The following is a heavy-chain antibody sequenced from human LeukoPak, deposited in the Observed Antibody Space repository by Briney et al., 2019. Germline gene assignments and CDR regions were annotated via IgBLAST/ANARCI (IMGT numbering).Heavy chain of an antibody. CDR2: INHSGST. D-gene: IGHD1-26*01. J-gene: IGHJ6*02. V-gene: IGHV4-34*01. Sequence: SETLSLTCAVYGGSFSGYYWSWIRQPPGKGLEWIGEINHSGSTNYNPSLKSRVTISVDTSKNQFSLKLSSVTAADTAVCYCASRIVGATPSLYYYGMDVWGQGTTVTVSS. CDR1: GGSFSGYY. CDR3: ASRIVGATPSLYYYGMDV.